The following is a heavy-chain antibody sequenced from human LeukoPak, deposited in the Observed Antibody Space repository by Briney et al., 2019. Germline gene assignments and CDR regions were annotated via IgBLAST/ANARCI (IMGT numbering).Heavy chain of an antibody. CDR2: IYPGDSDT. J-gene: IGHJ3*02. V-gene: IGHV5-51*01. D-gene: IGHD3-22*01. Sequence: GESLKISCKGSGYSFTSYWIGWVRQVPGKGLEWMGIIYPGDSDTRYSPSFQGQVTISADKSISTAYLQWSSLKASDTAMYYCARGYYDSSGYYGPGQDDAFDIWGQGTMVTVSS. CDR3: ARGYYDSSGYYGPGQDDAFDI. CDR1: GYSFTSYW.